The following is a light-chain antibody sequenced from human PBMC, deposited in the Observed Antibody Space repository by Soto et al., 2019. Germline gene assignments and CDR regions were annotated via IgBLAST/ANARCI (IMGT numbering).Light chain of an antibody. J-gene: IGKJ1*01. CDR3: QQYGSSPWT. Sequence: EIVLTQSPGTLSLSPGERATLSCRASRSVSSSYLAWYQQKPGQAPRPLIYGASSRAIGIPDRFSGSGSGTELTLTISRLEPEDFAVYYCQQYGSSPWTFGQGTKVEIK. V-gene: IGKV3-20*01. CDR2: GAS. CDR1: RSVSSSY.